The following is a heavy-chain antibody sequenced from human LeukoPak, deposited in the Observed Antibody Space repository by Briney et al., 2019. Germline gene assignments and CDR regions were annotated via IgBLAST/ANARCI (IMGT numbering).Heavy chain of an antibody. J-gene: IGHJ4*02. CDR1: GGSIGSGSYY. CDR3: ARGGAARPGYYFDY. CDR2: IYTSGST. V-gene: IGHV4-61*02. D-gene: IGHD6-6*01. Sequence: PSETLSLTCTVSGGSIGSGSYYWSWIRQPAGKGLEWIGRIYTSGSTNYNPSLKSRVTISVDTSKNQFSLKLSSVTAADTAVYYCARGGAARPGYYFDYWGQGTLVTVSS.